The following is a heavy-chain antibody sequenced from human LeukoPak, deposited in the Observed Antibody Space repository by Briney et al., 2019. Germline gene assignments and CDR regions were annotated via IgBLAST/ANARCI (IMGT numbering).Heavy chain of an antibody. CDR3: ARHDSPGNPVLLWFGEFDP. CDR2: IYPGDSDT. V-gene: IGHV5-51*01. Sequence: GESLKISCESFGYNFTNYWIGWVRQLPGKGLEYMGAIYPGDSDTRYSPSFQGQVTISADKSISTAYLQWSSLKASDTAMYYCARHDSPGNPVLLWFGEFDPWGQGTLVTVSS. D-gene: IGHD3-10*01. J-gene: IGHJ5*02. CDR1: GYNFTNYW.